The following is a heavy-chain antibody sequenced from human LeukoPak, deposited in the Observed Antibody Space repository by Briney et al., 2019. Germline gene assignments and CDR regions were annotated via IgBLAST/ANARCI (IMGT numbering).Heavy chain of an antibody. CDR3: AREGIYDSSAQSDY. V-gene: IGHV1-2*02. D-gene: IGHD3-22*01. CDR2: INPNSGGT. J-gene: IGHJ4*02. Sequence: GASVKVSCKASGYTFTGYNMHWVRQAPGQGLEWMGWINPNSGGTNYAQKFQGRVTMTRDTSISTAYMELSRLRSDDTAVYYCAREGIYDSSAQSDYWGQGTLVTVSS. CDR1: GYTFTGYN.